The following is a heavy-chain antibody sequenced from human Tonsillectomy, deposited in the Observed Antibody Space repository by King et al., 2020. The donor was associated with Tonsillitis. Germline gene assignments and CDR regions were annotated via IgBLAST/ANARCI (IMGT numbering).Heavy chain of an antibody. CDR2: ICHSGIT. D-gene: IGHD6-19*01. CDR1: GYSVSSTYC. CDR3: ARDGSDWSRED. V-gene: IGHV4-38-2*02. J-gene: IGHJ4*02. Sequence: HVQLQESGPELVKPSETLSLTCTVSGYSVSSTYCWDWFRQPPGKGLEWIGTICHSGITFYNPSLKSRVTILLLTSKNQFSLQVRSVTAADTAIYYCARDGSDWSREDWGQGTLVTVSS.